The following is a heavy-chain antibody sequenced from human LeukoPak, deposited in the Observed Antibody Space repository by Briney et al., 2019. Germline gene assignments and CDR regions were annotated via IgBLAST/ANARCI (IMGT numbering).Heavy chain of an antibody. CDR3: ARMLISSGYYVDY. CDR1: GFTVSSNY. J-gene: IGHJ4*02. V-gene: IGHV3-53*01. CDR2: IYSGGTT. D-gene: IGHD3-22*01. Sequence: PGGSLRLSCAPSGFTVSSNYMSWVRQAPGKGLEWVSVIYSGGTTYYADSVKGRFTISKDNSKNTLYLQINSLRAEDTAVYYCARMLISSGYYVDYWGQGTLVTVSS.